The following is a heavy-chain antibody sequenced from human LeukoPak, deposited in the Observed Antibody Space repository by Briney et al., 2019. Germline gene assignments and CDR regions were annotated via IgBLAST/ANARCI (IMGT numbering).Heavy chain of an antibody. D-gene: IGHD1-14*01. Sequence: GGSLRLSCAASGFTFSSYWMNWVRQAPGKGLEWVAIIKQDGSDKYYVDSVKGRFALSRDNAEKSLYLQINSLRAEDTAVYYCATYRTNDYWGHGTLVTVSS. J-gene: IGHJ4*01. CDR2: IKQDGSDK. V-gene: IGHV3-7*03. CDR3: ATYRTNDY. CDR1: GFTFSSYW.